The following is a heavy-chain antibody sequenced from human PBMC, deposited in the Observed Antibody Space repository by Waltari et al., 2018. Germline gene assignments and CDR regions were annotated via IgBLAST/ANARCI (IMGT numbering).Heavy chain of an antibody. Sequence: EWQLLESGGGLVKHGGSLRLSCSASGFTFSSYSMTWVRQAPGKGLEWVSSISSSSSYIYYADSVKGRFTISRDNAKNSLFLQMNSLRAEDTAVYYCASDGYYGSGSYAYWGQGTLVTVSS. J-gene: IGHJ4*02. CDR1: GFTFSSYS. CDR2: ISSSSSYI. V-gene: IGHV3-21*01. D-gene: IGHD3-10*01. CDR3: ASDGYYGSGSYAY.